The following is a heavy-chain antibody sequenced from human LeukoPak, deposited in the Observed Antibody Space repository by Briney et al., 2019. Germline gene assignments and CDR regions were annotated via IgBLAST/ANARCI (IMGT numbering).Heavy chain of an antibody. J-gene: IGHJ4*02. Sequence: PGGSLRLSCATSGFTFRSFTLNRVRQAPGKGLEWVSTISDGSRDTHYAGSVKGRFTISRDDSQNIVYLQMDSLRAEDTALYYCTRRLRYHLEYWGQGTQVTVSS. CDR3: TRRLRYHLEY. D-gene: IGHD3-9*01. CDR2: ISDGSRDT. V-gene: IGHV3-23*01. CDR1: GFTFRSFT.